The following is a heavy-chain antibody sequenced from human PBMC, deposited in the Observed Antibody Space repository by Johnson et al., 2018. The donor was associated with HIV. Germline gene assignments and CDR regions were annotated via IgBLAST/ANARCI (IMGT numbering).Heavy chain of an antibody. J-gene: IGHJ3*02. CDR3: ARDWNEAVRAFDI. D-gene: IGHD1-1*01. CDR1: GFTFSNAW. Sequence: LVESGGGLVKPGGSLRLSCAASGFTFSNAWMSWVRQAPGKGLEWVGRIKSKTDGGTTDYAAPVKGRFTISRDNAKNSLSLQMNTLRAEDTALYYCARDWNEAVRAFDIWGQGTMVTVSS. CDR2: IKSKTDGGTT. V-gene: IGHV3-15*05.